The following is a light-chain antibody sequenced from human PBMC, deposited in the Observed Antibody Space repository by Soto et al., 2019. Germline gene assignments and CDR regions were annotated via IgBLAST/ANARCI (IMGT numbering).Light chain of an antibody. V-gene: IGKV1-13*02. J-gene: IGKJ4*01. CDR1: QGISSA. CDR2: DAS. CDR3: QQFNSYPLALT. Sequence: AIQLTQSPSSLSASVGDRVTITCRASQGISSALAWYQQKPGKAPKLLIYDASSLESGVPSRFSGSGSGTDFTLNISSLQPEDFATYYCQQFNSYPLALTFGGGTKVEIK.